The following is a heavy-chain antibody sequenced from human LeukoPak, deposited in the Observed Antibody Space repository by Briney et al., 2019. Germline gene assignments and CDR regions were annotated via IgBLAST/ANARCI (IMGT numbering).Heavy chain of an antibody. D-gene: IGHD3-10*01. CDR2: ISSSGSTI. V-gene: IGHV3-48*03. J-gene: IGHJ4*02. CDR1: GFTFSSYE. Sequence: GGSLRLSCAASGFTFSSYEMNWVRRAPGKGLEWVSYISSSGSTIYYADSVKGRFTISRDNAKNSLYLQMNSLRAEDTAVYYCARDHATMVRGVIYYFDYWGQGTLVTVSS. CDR3: ARDHATMVRGVIYYFDY.